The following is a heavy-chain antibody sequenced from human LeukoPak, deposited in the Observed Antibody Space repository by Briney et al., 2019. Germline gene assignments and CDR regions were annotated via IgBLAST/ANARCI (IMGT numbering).Heavy chain of an antibody. CDR2: IYTSGST. D-gene: IGHD3-9*01. J-gene: IGHJ5*02. CDR3: AQGNYDILTGYPPSWFDP. CDR1: GGSISSGSYY. Sequence: NPSQTLSLTCTVSGGSISSGSYYWSWIRQPAGKGLEWIGRIYTSGSTNYNPSLKSRVTISVDTSKNQFSLKLSSVTAADTAVYYCAQGNYDILTGYPPSWFDPWRQGTLVTVSS. V-gene: IGHV4-61*02.